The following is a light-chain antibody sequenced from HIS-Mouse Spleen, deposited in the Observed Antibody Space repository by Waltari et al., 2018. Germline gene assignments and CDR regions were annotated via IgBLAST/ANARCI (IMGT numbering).Light chain of an antibody. V-gene: IGLV3-10*01. J-gene: IGLJ2*01. CDR1: ALPKKH. CDR2: EDS. Sequence: SYELTQPPSVSVSPGQTARITCSGDALPKKHAYWYQKKSGQAPVLVIYEDSKRPAGIPERFSGSSSGTMATLTISGAQVEDEADYYCYSTDSSGKHRVFGGGTKLTVL. CDR3: YSTDSSGKHRV.